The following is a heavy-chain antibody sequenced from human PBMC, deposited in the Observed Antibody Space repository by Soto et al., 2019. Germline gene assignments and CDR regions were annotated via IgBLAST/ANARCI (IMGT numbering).Heavy chain of an antibody. CDR3: AKDPVYSGSYAERGGFDY. CDR2: ISGSGGST. V-gene: IGHV3-23*01. CDR1: GFTFSSYA. Sequence: GSLRLSCAASGFTFSSYAMSWVRQAPGKGLEWVSAISGSGGSTYYADSVKGRFTISRDNSKNTLYLQMNSLRAEDTAVYYCAKDPVYSGSYAERGGFDYWGQGTLVTVSS. J-gene: IGHJ4*02. D-gene: IGHD1-26*01.